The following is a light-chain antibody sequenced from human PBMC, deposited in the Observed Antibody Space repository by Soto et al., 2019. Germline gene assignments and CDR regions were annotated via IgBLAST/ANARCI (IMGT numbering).Light chain of an antibody. CDR3: ASYTRTTTLV. CDR2: DVN. CDR1: SSDVGANNY. Sequence: QSALTQPASVSGSPGQPITISCTGTSSDVGANNYVSWYQHHPGKAPKLVIYDVNNRPSGISYRFSGSKSGNTASLTISGLQAEDEADYYCASYTRTTTLVFGGGTKVTVL. J-gene: IGLJ2*01. V-gene: IGLV2-14*01.